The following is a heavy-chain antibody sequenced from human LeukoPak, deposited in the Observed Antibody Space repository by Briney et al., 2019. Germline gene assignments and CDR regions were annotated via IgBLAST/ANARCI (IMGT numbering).Heavy chain of an antibody. CDR3: ATSGSYSYYYYYYGMDV. J-gene: IGHJ6*02. CDR1: FTXXXXW. D-gene: IGHD3-10*01. V-gene: IGHV3-74*01. CDR2: INSDGSST. Sequence: FTXXXXWMHGVRQAPGKGVVGVSRINSDGSSTSYADSVKGRFTISRDNAKNTLYLQMNSLRAEDTAVYYCATSGSYSYYYYYYGMDVWGQGTTVTVSS.